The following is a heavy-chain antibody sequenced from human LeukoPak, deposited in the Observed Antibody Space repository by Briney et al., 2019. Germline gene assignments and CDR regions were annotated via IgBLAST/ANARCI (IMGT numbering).Heavy chain of an antibody. V-gene: IGHV4-59*01. CDR1: GGSISSYY. Sequence: KPSETLSLTCAVSGGSISSYYWSWIRQPPGKGLEWIGYIYYSGSTNYNPSLKSRVTISVDTSKNQFSLKLSSVTAADTAVYYCARWAGIYSYGRRYNWFDPWGQGTLVTVSS. CDR2: IYYSGST. J-gene: IGHJ5*02. D-gene: IGHD5-18*01. CDR3: ARWAGIYSYGRRYNWFDP.